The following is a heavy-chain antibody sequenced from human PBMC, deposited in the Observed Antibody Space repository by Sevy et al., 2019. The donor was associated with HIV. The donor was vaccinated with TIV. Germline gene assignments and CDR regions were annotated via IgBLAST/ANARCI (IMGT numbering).Heavy chain of an antibody. CDR2: INPNSGNT. J-gene: IGHJ4*02. D-gene: IGHD5-12*01. CDR3: ARGGGYDPKGPDY. V-gene: IGHV1-8*01. Sequence: ASVKVSCKASGYTFCSYDINWVRQATGQGLEWMGWINPNSGNTGYAQKFQGRVTMTMNTSISTAYMELSSLRSEDTAVYYSARGGGYDPKGPDYWGQGTLVTVSS. CDR1: GYTFCSYD.